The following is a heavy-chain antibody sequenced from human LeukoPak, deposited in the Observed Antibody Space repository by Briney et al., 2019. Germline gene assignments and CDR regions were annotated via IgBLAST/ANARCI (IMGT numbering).Heavy chain of an antibody. Sequence: SQTLSLTCTVSGGSISSGSYYWSWIRQPAGKELEWIGRIYTSGTTNYNPSLKSRLTISVDTSKNQFSLKLSSVTAADTAVYYCARELEVRGVILFAYWGQGTLVTVSS. V-gene: IGHV4-61*02. J-gene: IGHJ4*02. CDR2: IYTSGTT. D-gene: IGHD3-10*01. CDR1: GGSISSGSYY. CDR3: ARELEVRGVILFAY.